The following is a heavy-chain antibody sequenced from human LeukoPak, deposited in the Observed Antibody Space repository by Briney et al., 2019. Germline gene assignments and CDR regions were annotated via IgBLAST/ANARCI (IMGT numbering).Heavy chain of an antibody. D-gene: IGHD3-22*01. CDR3: ARLGTRYYDSSGWWFDP. Sequence: SETLSLTCAVYGGSFSGYYWSWIRQPPGKGLEWIGSIYYSGSTYYNPSLKSRVTISVDTSKNQFSLKLSSVTAADTAVYYCARLGTRYYDSSGWWFDPWGQGTLVTVSS. V-gene: IGHV4-34*01. CDR2: IYYSGST. J-gene: IGHJ5*02. CDR1: GGSFSGYY.